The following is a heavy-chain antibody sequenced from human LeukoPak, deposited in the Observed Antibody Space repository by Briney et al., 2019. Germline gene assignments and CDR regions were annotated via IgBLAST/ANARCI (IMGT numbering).Heavy chain of an antibody. CDR2: ISPGGDIK. Sequence: GGSLRHSCAASGFTFNRYGKNWVRQAPGKGLEWVSGISPGGDIKYYADSVKGRFVISRDNSKNTVYLQMNSLKTEDTAVYYCTRLLRGGSLDIWGQGTMVTVSS. CDR1: GFTFNRYG. D-gene: IGHD1-26*01. V-gene: IGHV3-23*01. J-gene: IGHJ3*02. CDR3: TRLLRGGSLDI.